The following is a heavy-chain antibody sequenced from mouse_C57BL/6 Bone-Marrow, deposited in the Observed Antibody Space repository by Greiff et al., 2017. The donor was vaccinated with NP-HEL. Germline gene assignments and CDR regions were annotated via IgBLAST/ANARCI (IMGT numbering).Heavy chain of an antibody. J-gene: IGHJ4*01. V-gene: IGHV5-6*01. D-gene: IGHD2-4*01. CDR1: GFTFSSYG. CDR3: ARQGYYDYDDYAMDY. Sequence: VQLKESGGDLVKPGGSLKLSCAASGFTFSSYGMSWVRQTPDKRLEWVATISSGGSSPYYPDSVKGRFTISRDNAKNTLYLQMSSLKSEDTAMYYCARQGYYDYDDYAMDYWGQGTSVTVSS. CDR2: ISSGGSSP.